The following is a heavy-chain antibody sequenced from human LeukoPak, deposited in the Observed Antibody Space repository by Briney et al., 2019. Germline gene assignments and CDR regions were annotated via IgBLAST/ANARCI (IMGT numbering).Heavy chain of an antibody. CDR2: IYYSGST. D-gene: IGHD2-21*01. CDR1: GGSISSSSYY. Sequence: PSETLSLTCTVSGGSISSSSYYWGWIRQPPGKGLEWIGNIYYSGSTYYNPSLKSRVSISEDTSKNQFSLKLSSVTAADTAVYYCARVPARRVVITPTYFDFWGQGTLVTVSS. CDR3: ARVPARRVVITPTYFDF. J-gene: IGHJ4*02. V-gene: IGHV4-39*07.